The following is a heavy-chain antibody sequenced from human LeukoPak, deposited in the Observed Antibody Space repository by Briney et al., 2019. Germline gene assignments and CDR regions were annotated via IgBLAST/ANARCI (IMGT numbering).Heavy chain of an antibody. CDR2: INHSGST. CDR1: GGSISSYY. J-gene: IGHJ3*02. V-gene: IGHV4-34*01. Sequence: SETLSLTCTVSGGSISSYYWSWIRQPPGKGLEWIGEINHSGSTNYNPSLKSRVTISVDTSKNQFSLKLSSVTAADTAVYYCASSSGSDDAFDIWGQGTMVTASS. D-gene: IGHD1-26*01. CDR3: ASSSGSDDAFDI.